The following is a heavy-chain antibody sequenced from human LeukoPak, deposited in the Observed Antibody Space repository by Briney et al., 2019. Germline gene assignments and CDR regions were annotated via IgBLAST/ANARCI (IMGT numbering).Heavy chain of an antibody. V-gene: IGHV1-18*01. J-gene: IGHJ4*02. CDR1: GYTFPSYG. Sequence: ASVKVSCKASGYTFPSYGISWVRQAPGQGLEWLGYISAYNGNTNYAQKVQGRITMTTDTSTGTAYMEMRSLRSDDTAVYYCARDCSGSSCYWIHWGQGTLVTVSS. CDR2: ISAYNGNT. CDR3: ARDCSGSSCYWIH. D-gene: IGHD2-15*01.